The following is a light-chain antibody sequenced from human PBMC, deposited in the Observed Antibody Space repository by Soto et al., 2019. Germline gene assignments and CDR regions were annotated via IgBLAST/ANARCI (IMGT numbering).Light chain of an antibody. Sequence: EIVLTQSPAALSVSPGERATLSCRAVQSISSLLAWYQQKPGQAPRLLIYSASTRATGIPARFSGSGSGADFTLTISSLQSEDFAVYYCQQYYDWPITFGQGTRLE. CDR3: QQYYDWPIT. V-gene: IGKV3-15*01. CDR1: QSISSL. J-gene: IGKJ5*01. CDR2: SAS.